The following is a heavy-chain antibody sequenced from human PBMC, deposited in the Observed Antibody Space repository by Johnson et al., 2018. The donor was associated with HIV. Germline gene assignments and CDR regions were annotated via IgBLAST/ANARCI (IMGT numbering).Heavy chain of an antibody. D-gene: IGHD5-12*01. J-gene: IGHJ3*02. CDR2: ISGSGDST. Sequence: QMQLVESGGGLVQPGGSLRLSCAASGFTVSSNYMSWVRQAPGKGLEWVSVISGSGDSTGHADSVKGRFTISRDNAKNSLYLQMNSLRAEDTAVYYCARDLRDIVVPDAFDIWGQGTMVTVSS. V-gene: IGHV3-11*04. CDR3: ARDLRDIVVPDAFDI. CDR1: GFTVSSNY.